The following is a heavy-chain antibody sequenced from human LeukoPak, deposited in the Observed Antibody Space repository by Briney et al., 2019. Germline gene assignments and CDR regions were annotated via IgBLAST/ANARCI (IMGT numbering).Heavy chain of an antibody. Sequence: SETLSLTCAVYTRFLRGYYWWCIRQPPGKGLEWIGEINHSGSTNYNPSLKSRVTISVDTSKNQFSLKLSSVTAADTAVYYCGMRSADYVVLVVAATYYYMDVWGKGTTVTVSS. J-gene: IGHJ6*03. CDR2: INHSGST. V-gene: IGHV4-34*01. CDR3: GMRSADYVVLVVAATYYYMDV. CDR1: TRFLRGYY. D-gene: IGHD2-15*01.